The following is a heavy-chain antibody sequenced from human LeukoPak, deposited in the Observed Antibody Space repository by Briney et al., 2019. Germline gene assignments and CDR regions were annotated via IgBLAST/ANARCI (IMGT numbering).Heavy chain of an antibody. V-gene: IGHV4-59*01. CDR1: GGSISSYY. CDR3: ARAPGEQWLYYFDY. CDR2: IYYSGST. Sequence: PSETLSLTCTVSGGSISSYYWRWIRQPPGKGLEWIGYIYYSGSTNYNPSLKSRVTISVDTSKNQFSLKLSSVTAADTAVYYCARAPGEQWLYYFDYWGQGNLVTVSS. J-gene: IGHJ4*02. D-gene: IGHD6-19*01.